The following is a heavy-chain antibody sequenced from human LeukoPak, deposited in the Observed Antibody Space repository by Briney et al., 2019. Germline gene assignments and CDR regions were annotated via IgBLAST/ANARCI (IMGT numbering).Heavy chain of an antibody. CDR3: ARGGTYNDILSFDP. Sequence: SETLSLTCTVSGGSISYYYWTWIRQSPGKGLEWIGQIYYTGCTYYNPSLKRRVTISVETSRNQFSLNLTSVTAADTAVYYCARGGTYNDILSFDPWGQGTLVTVSS. D-gene: IGHD3-9*01. CDR1: GGSISYYY. J-gene: IGHJ5*02. V-gene: IGHV4-59*01. CDR2: IYYTGCT.